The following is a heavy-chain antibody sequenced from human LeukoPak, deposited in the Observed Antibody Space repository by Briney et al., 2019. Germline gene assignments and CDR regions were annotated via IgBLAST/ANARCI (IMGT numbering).Heavy chain of an antibody. CDR1: GGSINSSSYY. CDR2: IYHSGYT. CDR3: ARRGTGSHYYGMDV. J-gene: IGHJ6*02. Sequence: SETLSLTCTVSGGSINSSSYYWGWIRQPPGEALEWIGSIYHSGYTYYNPSLKSRVTISVDTSKSQFSLKLSSVTAADTAVYYCARRGTGSHYYGMDVWGQGTTVTASS. V-gene: IGHV4-39*01. D-gene: IGHD6-19*01.